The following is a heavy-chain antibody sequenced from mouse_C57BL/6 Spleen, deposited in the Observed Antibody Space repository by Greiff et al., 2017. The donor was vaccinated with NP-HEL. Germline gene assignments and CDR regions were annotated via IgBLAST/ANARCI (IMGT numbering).Heavy chain of an antibody. CDR2: IHPNSGST. V-gene: IGHV1-64*01. CDR1: GYNFTSYW. D-gene: IGHD2-4*01. Sequence: QVQLQQPGAELVKPGASVKLSCKASGYNFTSYWMHWVKQRPGQGLEWIGMIHPNSGSTNYNEKFKSKATLTVDKSSSTAYLQLSSLTSEDSAVYYCARGDDDDAHFDYWGQGTTLTVSS. CDR3: ARGDDDDAHFDY. J-gene: IGHJ2*01.